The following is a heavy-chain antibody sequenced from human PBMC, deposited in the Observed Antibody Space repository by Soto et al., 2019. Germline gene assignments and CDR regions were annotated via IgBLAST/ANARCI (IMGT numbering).Heavy chain of an antibody. CDR2: ISGSGGST. J-gene: IGHJ4*02. CDR1: GFTFSSYA. CDR3: AKGYVGATSYYFDY. Sequence: GGSLRLSCAASGFTFSSYAMSCVRQAPGKGLEWVSAISGSGGSTYYADSVRGRFTISRDNAKNTLYLQMNSLRAEDTAVYYCAKGYVGATSYYFDYWGQGTRVTVSS. V-gene: IGHV3-23*01. D-gene: IGHD1-26*01.